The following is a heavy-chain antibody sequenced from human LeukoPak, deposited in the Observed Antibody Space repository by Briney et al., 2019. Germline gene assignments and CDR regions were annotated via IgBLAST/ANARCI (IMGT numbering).Heavy chain of an antibody. Sequence: SVKVSCKASGGTFSSYAISWVRQAPGQGLEWMGGIIPIFGTANYAQKFQGRVTITADESTSTAYMELSSLRSEDTAVYYCASLNNYYDSSGYSGIPNYWGQGTLVTVSS. V-gene: IGHV1-69*13. CDR3: ASLNNYYDSSGYSGIPNY. D-gene: IGHD3-22*01. CDR2: IIPIFGTA. J-gene: IGHJ4*02. CDR1: GGTFSSYA.